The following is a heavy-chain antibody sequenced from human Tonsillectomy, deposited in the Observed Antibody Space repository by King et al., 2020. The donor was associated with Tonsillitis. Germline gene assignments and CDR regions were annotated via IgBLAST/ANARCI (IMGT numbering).Heavy chain of an antibody. J-gene: IGHJ4*02. Sequence: VQLVESGGVVVQPGRSLRLSCAASGFTFSNYGVHWVRQAPGKGLEGVAVISYDGSNKYYADSVKGRFTISRANSKNTLYLQMNSLRAEDTAVYYCAKSPRQHQVLGAGFDYWGQGTLVTVSS. CDR3: AKSPRQHQVLGAGFDY. CDR1: GFTFSNYG. V-gene: IGHV3-30*18. D-gene: IGHD4/OR15-4a*01. CDR2: ISYDGSNK.